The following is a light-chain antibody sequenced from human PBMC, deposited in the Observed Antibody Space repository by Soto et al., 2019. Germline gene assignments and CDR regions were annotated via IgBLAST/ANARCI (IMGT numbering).Light chain of an antibody. CDR3: AAWDDSLNGPV. J-gene: IGLJ1*01. V-gene: IGLV1-44*01. CDR2: SDN. CDR1: SSNIGSNT. Sequence: QSVLTQPPSASGTPGQRVTISCSGSSSNIGSNTVNWYQLVPGTAPKLLMHSDNRRPSGVPDRFSGSKSGTSASLAISGLQSEDEADYYCAAWDDSLNGPVFGIGTKGTVL.